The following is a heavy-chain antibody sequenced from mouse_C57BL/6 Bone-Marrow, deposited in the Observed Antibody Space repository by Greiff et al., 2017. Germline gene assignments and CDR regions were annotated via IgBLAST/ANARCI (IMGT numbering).Heavy chain of an antibody. Sequence: EVKLMESGAELVRPGASVKLSCTASGFNIKDDYMHWVKQRPEQGLEWIGWIDPENGDTEYASKFQGKATITADTSSNTAYLQLSSLTSEDTAVYYCARARTRGWFAYWGQGTLVTVSA. V-gene: IGHV14-4*01. CDR1: GFNIKDDY. CDR2: IDPENGDT. J-gene: IGHJ3*01. CDR3: ARARTRGWFAY.